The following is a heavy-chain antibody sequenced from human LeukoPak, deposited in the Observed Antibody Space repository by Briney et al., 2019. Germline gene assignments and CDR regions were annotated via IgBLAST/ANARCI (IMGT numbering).Heavy chain of an antibody. CDR1: GFTFSSYS. CDR3: ARASYYYDSSGPRGSYMDV. D-gene: IGHD3-22*01. J-gene: IGHJ6*02. Sequence: PGGSLRLSCAASGFTFSSYSMNWVRQAPGKGLEWVSSISSSSSYIYYADSVKGRFTISRDNAKNSLYLQMNSLRAEDTAVYYCARASYYYDSSGPRGSYMDVWGQGTTVTVSS. V-gene: IGHV3-21*01. CDR2: ISSSSSYI.